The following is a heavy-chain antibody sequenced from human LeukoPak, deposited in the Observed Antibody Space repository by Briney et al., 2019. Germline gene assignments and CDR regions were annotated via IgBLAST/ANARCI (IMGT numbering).Heavy chain of an antibody. V-gene: IGHV3-74*01. Sequence: GGSLRLSCAASGFTFSRHWMHWVRQAPGKGLVWVSRINSDGSSTSYAESVKGRFTISRDDANNILFLQMNSLRAEDTAVYYCASGPDASGIYRPGDYWGQGTLVTVSS. CDR1: GFTFSRHW. CDR2: INSDGSST. D-gene: IGHD3-10*01. CDR3: ASGPDASGIYRPGDY. J-gene: IGHJ4*02.